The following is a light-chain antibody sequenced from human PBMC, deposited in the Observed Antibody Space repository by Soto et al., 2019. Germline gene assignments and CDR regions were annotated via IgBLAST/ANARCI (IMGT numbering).Light chain of an antibody. CDR3: NSFTTTNTYV. V-gene: IGLV2-14*03. J-gene: IGLJ1*01. CDR2: DVS. Sequence: QSVLTQPASLSGAPGQSIPISCTGARSVVGGFDHVSWYQQHPGKVPRLLIYDVSSRPSGVSDRFSGSKSGNTASLTISGLQAEDEADYYCNSFTTTNTYVFGTGTKVTVL. CDR1: RSVVGGFDH.